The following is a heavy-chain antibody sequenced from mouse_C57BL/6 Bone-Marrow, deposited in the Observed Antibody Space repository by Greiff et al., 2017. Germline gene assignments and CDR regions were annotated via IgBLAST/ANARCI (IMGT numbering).Heavy chain of an antibody. V-gene: IGHV1-82*01. Sequence: QVQLQQSGPELVKPGASVKISCKASGYAFSSSWMNWVKQRPGKGLEWIGRIYPGDGDTNYNGKFKGKATLTADKSSSTAYMQLSSLTSEDSAVYFCARPYYYGSSYFDYWGQGTTLTVS. CDR2: IYPGDGDT. CDR1: GYAFSSSW. D-gene: IGHD1-1*01. J-gene: IGHJ2*01. CDR3: ARPYYYGSSYFDY.